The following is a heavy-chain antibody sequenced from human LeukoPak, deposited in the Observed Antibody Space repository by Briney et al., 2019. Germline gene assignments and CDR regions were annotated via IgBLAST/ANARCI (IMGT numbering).Heavy chain of an antibody. CDR3: ARATSIAARGLYDAFDI. V-gene: IGHV4-34*01. CDR1: GGSFSGYY. CDR2: INHSGST. D-gene: IGHD6-6*01. J-gene: IGHJ3*02. Sequence: PSETLSLTCAVYGGSFSGYYWSWIRQPPGKGLEWIGEINHSGSTNYNPSLKSRVTISVDTSKNQFSLKLSSVTAADTAVYYCARATSIAARGLYDAFDIWGQGTMVTVSS.